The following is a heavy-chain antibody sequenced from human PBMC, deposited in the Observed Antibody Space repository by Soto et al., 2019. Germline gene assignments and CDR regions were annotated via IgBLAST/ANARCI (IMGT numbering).Heavy chain of an antibody. Sequence: ASVKVSCKASGYTFTSYDIYWVRQATGQGLEWMGRMNPNTGNSGYAQKFQGRVTMTSDTSISTAHMELSSLRSDDTAVYYCARRAETNGWNGFGADKYYFEFWGQGTLVTVSS. D-gene: IGHD1-1*01. CDR1: GYTFTSYD. CDR2: MNPNTGNS. CDR3: ARRAETNGWNGFGADKYYFEF. J-gene: IGHJ4*02. V-gene: IGHV1-8*01.